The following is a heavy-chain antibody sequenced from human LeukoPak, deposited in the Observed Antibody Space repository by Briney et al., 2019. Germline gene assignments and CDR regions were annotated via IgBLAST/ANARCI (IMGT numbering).Heavy chain of an antibody. J-gene: IGHJ6*03. Sequence: GGSPRLSCAASGFTFSDYSMSWIRQAPGKGLEWVSYISSSGSTIYYADSVKGRFTISRDNAKNSLYLQMNSLRAEDTAVYYCAREGLYSSSSGGYYYMDVWGKGTTVTVSS. CDR2: ISSSGSTI. CDR1: GFTFSDYS. D-gene: IGHD6-6*01. CDR3: AREGLYSSSSGGYYYMDV. V-gene: IGHV3-11*01.